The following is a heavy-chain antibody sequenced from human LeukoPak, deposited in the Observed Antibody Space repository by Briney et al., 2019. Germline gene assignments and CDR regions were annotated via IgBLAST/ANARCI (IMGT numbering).Heavy chain of an antibody. J-gene: IGHJ4*02. V-gene: IGHV3-23*01. Sequence: GGSLRLSCAASGFTFSSYAMSWVRQAPGKGLEWVSTINGGGVNTYYAASVKGRFTISRDFSKNTVFLHMNSLRAEDTAMYYCARGDDSGYYDYFDYWGQGALVTVSS. CDR1: GFTFSSYA. D-gene: IGHD3-22*01. CDR2: INGGGVNT. CDR3: ARGDDSGYYDYFDY.